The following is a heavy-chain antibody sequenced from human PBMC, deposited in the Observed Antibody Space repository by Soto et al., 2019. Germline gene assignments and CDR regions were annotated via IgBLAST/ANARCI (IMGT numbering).Heavy chain of an antibody. Sequence: GGSLRLSCAASGFSFSISPMHWVRHAPGKGPEWVALISYDGTNKLYADSVKGRFTISRDNSKSTLYLQVDSLRPEDAAVYYCARDPKTSGGQHWAFNYFDSWGQGTLVTVSS. J-gene: IGHJ4*02. CDR1: GFSFSISP. CDR2: ISYDGTNK. V-gene: IGHV3-30-3*01. D-gene: IGHD7-27*01. CDR3: ARDPKTSGGQHWAFNYFDS.